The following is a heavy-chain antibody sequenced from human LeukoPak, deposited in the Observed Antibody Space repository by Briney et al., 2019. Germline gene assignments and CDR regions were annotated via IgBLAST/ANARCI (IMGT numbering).Heavy chain of an antibody. CDR3: ARESVVVVPAAFDAFDI. CDR1: GFTSSSYE. J-gene: IGHJ3*02. D-gene: IGHD2-2*01. CDR2: ISSSGSTI. V-gene: IGHV3-48*03. Sequence: GGSLRLSCAASGFTSSSYEMNWVRQAPGKGLEWVSYISSSGSTIYYADSVKGRFTISRDNAKNSLYLQMNSLRAEDTAVYYCARESVVVVPAAFDAFDIWGQGTMVTVSS.